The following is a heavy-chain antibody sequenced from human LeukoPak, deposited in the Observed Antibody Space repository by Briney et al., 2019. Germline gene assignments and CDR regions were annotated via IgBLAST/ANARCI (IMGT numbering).Heavy chain of an antibody. CDR1: GFAFNYAW. V-gene: IGHV3-15*01. CDR2: IKSKPDGGTT. J-gene: IGHJ4*02. Sequence: GESLRLSCAASGFAFNYAWVSWVRQAPGKGLEWIGRIKSKPDGGTTDYAAPVKGRFTISRDDSKNTLYLQMNTLQIDDTAVYYCTTENWDRGDYWGQGTLITVSS. D-gene: IGHD1-26*01. CDR3: TTENWDRGDY.